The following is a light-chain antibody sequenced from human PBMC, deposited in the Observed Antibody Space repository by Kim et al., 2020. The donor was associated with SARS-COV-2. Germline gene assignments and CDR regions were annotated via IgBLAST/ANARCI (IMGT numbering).Light chain of an antibody. J-gene: IGLJ3*02. V-gene: IGLV3-21*01. CDR2: FDK. Sequence: PGKKARITCGGNNNIGSEVVHWYQLKPGQAPILLIYFDKEWPSGIPGRFSGSNAGNTATLTINRVEAGDEAEYYCQMWDSSSDQWVFGGGTQLTVL. CDR1: NNIGSEV. CDR3: QMWDSSSDQWV.